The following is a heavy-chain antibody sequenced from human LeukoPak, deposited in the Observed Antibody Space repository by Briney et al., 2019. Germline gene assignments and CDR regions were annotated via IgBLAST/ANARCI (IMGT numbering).Heavy chain of an antibody. D-gene: IGHD4-17*01. Sequence: ASVKVSCKASGYTFTSYGISWVRQVPGQGLEWMGWISAYNGNTNYAQKLQGRVTMTTDTSTSTAYMELRSLRSDDTAVYYCARVHTVTTPFYYYYYYGMDVWGQGTTVTVSS. V-gene: IGHV1-18*01. CDR3: ARVHTVTTPFYYYYYYGMDV. CDR2: ISAYNGNT. J-gene: IGHJ6*02. CDR1: GYTFTSYG.